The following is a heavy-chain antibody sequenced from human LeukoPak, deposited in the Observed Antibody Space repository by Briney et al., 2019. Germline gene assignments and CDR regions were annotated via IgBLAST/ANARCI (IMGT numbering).Heavy chain of an antibody. D-gene: IGHD3-16*01. CDR1: GGSISSGSYY. V-gene: IGHV4-61*02. Sequence: TSETLSLTCTVSGGSISSGSYYWSWIRQPAGKGLEWIGRIYTSGSTNYNPSLKSRVTMSVDTSKNQFSLKLSSVTAADTAVYYCARLDRAKYSYGYSYFDYWGQGTLVTVSS. CDR3: ARLDRAKYSYGYSYFDY. CDR2: IYTSGST. J-gene: IGHJ4*02.